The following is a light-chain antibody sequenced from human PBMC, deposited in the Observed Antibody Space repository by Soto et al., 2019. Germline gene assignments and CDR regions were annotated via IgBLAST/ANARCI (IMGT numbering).Light chain of an antibody. J-gene: IGKJ2*01. CDR1: QNINNW. CDR2: DAS. CDR3: QQYNVYYMYT. Sequence: SPRTQVVSSLSDSLGDRLIITCHQSQNINNWLAWFQQKPGEAPKLLIYDASTLENGVPSRFSGSGSGTEFTLTISSLQPDDYATYSCQQYNVYYMYTFGQGTKVDI. V-gene: IGKV1-5*01.